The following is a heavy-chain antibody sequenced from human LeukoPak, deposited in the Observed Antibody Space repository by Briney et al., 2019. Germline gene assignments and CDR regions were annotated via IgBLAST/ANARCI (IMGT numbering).Heavy chain of an antibody. CDR3: ARVNRGYSYGLRAYYFDY. D-gene: IGHD5-18*01. CDR2: ISSSGSTI. J-gene: IGHJ4*02. CDR1: GFTFSDYY. Sequence: GGSLRLSCAASGFTFSDYYMSWIRQAPGKGLEWVSYISSSGSTIYYADSVEGRFTISRDNAKNSLYLQMNSLRAEDTAVYYCARVNRGYSYGLRAYYFDYWGQGTPVTVSS. V-gene: IGHV3-11*01.